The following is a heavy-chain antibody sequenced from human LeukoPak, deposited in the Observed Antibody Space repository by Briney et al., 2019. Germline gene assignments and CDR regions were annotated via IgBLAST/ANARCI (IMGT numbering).Heavy chain of an antibody. Sequence: SETLSLTCAVDGGSFSGDYWSWIRQPPGKGLEGIGEINDSGSTNYNPSLKSRVTISVDTSKNQFSLKLSSVTAADTAVYYCARGGVVVTAKIIDYWGQGTLVTVSS. CDR2: INDSGST. CDR1: GGSFSGDY. D-gene: IGHD2-21*02. V-gene: IGHV4-34*01. CDR3: ARGGVVVTAKIIDY. J-gene: IGHJ4*02.